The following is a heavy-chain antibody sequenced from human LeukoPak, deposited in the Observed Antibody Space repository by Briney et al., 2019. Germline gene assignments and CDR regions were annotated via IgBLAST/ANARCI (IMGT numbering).Heavy chain of an antibody. Sequence: SETLSLTCDVSGYSINFGHLWGWIRQPPGKGLEWIASINHSGRTYYTPSLKSRVTISVDTLKNQFSLKVTSVTAEDTAMYFCARGSSAVAHTMMRDWLDPWGQGTLVTVSS. J-gene: IGHJ5*02. CDR2: INHSGRT. D-gene: IGHD3-22*01. CDR3: ARGSSAVAHTMMRDWLDP. V-gene: IGHV4-38-2*01. CDR1: GYSINFGHL.